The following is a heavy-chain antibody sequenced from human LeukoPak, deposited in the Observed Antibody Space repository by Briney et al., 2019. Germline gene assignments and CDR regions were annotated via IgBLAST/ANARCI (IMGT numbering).Heavy chain of an antibody. CDR1: GGSFSGYY. CDR3: ARDGRADTAMVTAV. D-gene: IGHD5-18*01. CDR2: IYYSGST. J-gene: IGHJ4*02. Sequence: SETLSLTCAVYGGSFSGYYWSWIRQPPGKGLEWIGYIYYSGSTYYNPSLKSRVTISVDTSKNQFSLKLSSVTAADTAVYYCARDGRADTAMVTAVWGQGTLVTVSS. V-gene: IGHV4-34*09.